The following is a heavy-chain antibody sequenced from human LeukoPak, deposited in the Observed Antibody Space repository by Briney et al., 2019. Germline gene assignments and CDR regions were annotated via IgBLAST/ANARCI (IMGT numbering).Heavy chain of an antibody. Sequence: SVKVSCKAYGGTFSSYAISWVRQAPGQGLEWMGRIIPIFGTANYAQKFQGRVTITTDESTSTAYMELSSMISEDTAVYYCARRGGGGYSYGYDGLDIWGQGTMVTVSS. CDR1: GGTFSSYA. D-gene: IGHD5-18*01. CDR2: IIPIFGTA. V-gene: IGHV1-69*05. J-gene: IGHJ3*02. CDR3: ARRGGGGYSYGYDGLDI.